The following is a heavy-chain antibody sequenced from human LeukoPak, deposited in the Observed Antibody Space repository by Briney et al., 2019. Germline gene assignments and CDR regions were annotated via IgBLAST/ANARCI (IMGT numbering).Heavy chain of an antibody. CDR2: IYYSGST. CDR1: GGSISSYY. D-gene: IGHD2-15*01. CDR3: AREPVVGANFDY. V-gene: IGHV4-59*12. Sequence: SETLSLTCTVSGGSISSYYWSWIRQPPGKGLEWIGYIYYSGSTNYNPSLKSRVTMSVDTSKNQFSLKLSSVTAADTAVYYCAREPVVGANFDYWGQGTLVTVSS. J-gene: IGHJ4*02.